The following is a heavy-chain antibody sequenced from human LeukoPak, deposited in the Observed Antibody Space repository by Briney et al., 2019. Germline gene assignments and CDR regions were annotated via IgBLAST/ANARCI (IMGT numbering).Heavy chain of an antibody. D-gene: IGHD3-9*01. J-gene: IGHJ3*02. CDR3: ARDRLRYFDWLFADDAFDI. CDR2: INPNSGGT. Sequence: GASVKVSCKASGYTFTGYYMHWVRQAPGQGLEWMGWINPNSGGTNYAQKSQGRVTMTRDTSISTAYMELSRLRSDDTAVYYCARDRLRYFDWLFADDAFDIWGQGTMVTVSS. CDR1: GYTFTGYY. V-gene: IGHV1-2*02.